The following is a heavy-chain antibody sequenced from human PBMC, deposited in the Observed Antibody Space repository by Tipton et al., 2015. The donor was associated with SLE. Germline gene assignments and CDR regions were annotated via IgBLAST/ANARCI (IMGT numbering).Heavy chain of an antibody. CDR3: ARDGKTGGYYYYYYMDV. CDR2: IYTSGGT. J-gene: IGHJ6*03. CDR1: GGSIRTDY. V-gene: IGHV4-4*07. D-gene: IGHD7-27*01. Sequence: TLSLTCTVSGGSIRTDYWSWVRQPAGKGLEWIGRIYTSGGTKYNPSLKSRVTMSVDWSKKQFSLKLSSVTVADTAVYYCARDGKTGGYYYYYYMDVWGKGTTVTVSS.